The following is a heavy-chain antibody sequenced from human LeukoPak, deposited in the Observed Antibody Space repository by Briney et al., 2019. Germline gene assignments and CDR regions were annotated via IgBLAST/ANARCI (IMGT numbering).Heavy chain of an antibody. CDR1: GFTFSTST. CDR2: ISYDGSNK. CDR3: ARPLSNGYFHDSGGYYPYAMDV. D-gene: IGHD3-22*01. Sequence: GGSLRLSCAASGFTFSTSTMHWVRQAPGKGLEWVAVISYDGSNKFYADSVKGRFAISRDNSKNTLYLQMNSLRGYDSAVYYCARPLSNGYFHDSGGYYPYAMDVWGQGSTVTVSS. J-gene: IGHJ6*02. V-gene: IGHV3-30*09.